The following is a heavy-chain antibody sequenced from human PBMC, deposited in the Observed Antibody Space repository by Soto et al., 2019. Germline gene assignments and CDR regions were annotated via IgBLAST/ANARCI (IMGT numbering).Heavy chain of an antibody. D-gene: IGHD1-20*01. V-gene: IGHV4-30-4*01. CDR2: IYYSGST. J-gene: IGHJ4*02. CDR1: GGSISSGDYY. Sequence: SSETLSLTCTVSGGSISSGDYYWSWIRQPPGKGLEWIGYIYYSGSTYYNPSLKSRVTISVDTSKNQFSLKLSSVTAADTAVYYGARVGNWNRRFDYWGQGTLVTVAS. CDR3: ARVGNWNRRFDY.